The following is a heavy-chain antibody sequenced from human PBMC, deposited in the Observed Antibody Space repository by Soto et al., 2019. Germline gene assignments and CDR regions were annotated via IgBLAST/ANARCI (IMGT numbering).Heavy chain of an antibody. J-gene: IGHJ4*02. CDR1: GFSFSSYA. Sequence: GSLTLSCAASGFSFSSYAMSCVRQAPGKGLVWVSRINSDGSSTSYADSVKGRFTISRDNAKNTLYLQMNSLRAEDTAVYYCAIRASYYDSSGYFDYWGQGTLVTVSS. CDR3: AIRASYYDSSGYFDY. D-gene: IGHD3-22*01. CDR2: INSDGSST. V-gene: IGHV3-74*01.